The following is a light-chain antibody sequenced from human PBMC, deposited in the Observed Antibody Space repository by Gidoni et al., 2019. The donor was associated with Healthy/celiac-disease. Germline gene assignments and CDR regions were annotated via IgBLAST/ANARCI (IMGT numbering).Light chain of an antibody. J-gene: IGLJ2*01. Sequence: SYELTQPPSVSVSPGQTASITCSGDKLGDKYACWYQQKPGQSPVLVIYQDSKRTSGITERFSGSNSGNTATLTISGTQAMDEADDYWQAWDSSTVVFGGGTKLTVL. CDR2: QDS. V-gene: IGLV3-1*01. CDR1: KLGDKY. CDR3: QAWDSSTVV.